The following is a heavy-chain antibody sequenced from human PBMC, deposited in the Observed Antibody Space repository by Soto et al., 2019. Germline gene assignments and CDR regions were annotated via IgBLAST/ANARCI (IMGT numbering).Heavy chain of an antibody. CDR3: ARTVRGVMYYYYGMDV. D-gene: IGHD3-10*01. J-gene: IGHJ6*02. CDR2: IYYSGST. CDR1: GGSISSGDYY. Sequence: SETLSLTCTVSGGSISSGDYYWSWIRQPPGKGLEWIGYIYYSGSTYYNPSLKSRVTISVDTSKNQFSLKLSSVTAADTAVYYCARTVRGVMYYYYGMDVWGQGTTVTVSS. V-gene: IGHV4-30-4*01.